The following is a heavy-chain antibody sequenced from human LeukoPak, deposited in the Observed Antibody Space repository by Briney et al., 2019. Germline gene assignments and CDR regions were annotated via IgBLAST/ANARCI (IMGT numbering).Heavy chain of an antibody. V-gene: IGHV1-2*02. J-gene: IGHJ4*02. CDR3: ARAPGAAAGLFDY. CDR2: INPNSGGT. D-gene: IGHD6-13*01. Sequence: GASVKVSCKASGYTFTGYYMHWVRQAPGQGLEWMGWINPNSGGTNYAQKFQGRVTMTRDTSISTAYMELSRLRSDDTAVYYCARAPGAAAGLFDYWGQGTLVTVSS. CDR1: GYTFTGYY.